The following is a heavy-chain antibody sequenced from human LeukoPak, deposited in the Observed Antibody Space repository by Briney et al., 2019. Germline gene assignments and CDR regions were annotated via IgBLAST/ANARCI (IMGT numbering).Heavy chain of an antibody. CDR2: IKQDGSEK. D-gene: IGHD2-2*01. CDR3: ARWYCSSTSCLTFDY. J-gene: IGHJ4*02. V-gene: IGHV3-7*01. CDR1: GFTFSSYW. Sequence: GGSLRLSCAASGFTFSSYWMSWVRQAPGKGLEWVADIKQDGSEKYYVDSVKGRFTISRDNAKNSLYLQMNSLRAEDTAVYYCARWYCSSTSCLTFDYWGQGTLVTVSS.